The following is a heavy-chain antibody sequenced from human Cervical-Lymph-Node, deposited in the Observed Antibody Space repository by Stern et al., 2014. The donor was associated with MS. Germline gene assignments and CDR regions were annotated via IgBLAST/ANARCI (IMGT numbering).Heavy chain of an antibody. CDR3: ARRYYGLNAPGPADY. J-gene: IGHJ4*02. Sequence: EVQLVQSGAEGKKPGESLKISCKGSGYSFTSYWIGWGRQMTGKGLEWMGILYPGDSDTRSSPSFQGQVTISADKSISTAYLQWSSLKASDTAMYYCARRYYGLNAPGPADYWGQGTLVTVSS. D-gene: IGHD3-10*01. V-gene: IGHV5-51*01. CDR2: LYPGDSDT. CDR1: GYSFTSYW.